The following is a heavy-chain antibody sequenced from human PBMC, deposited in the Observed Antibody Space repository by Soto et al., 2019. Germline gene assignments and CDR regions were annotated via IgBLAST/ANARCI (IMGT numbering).Heavy chain of an antibody. D-gene: IGHD5-12*01. CDR1: GFTFSSYW. Sequence: EVQLVESGGGLVQPGGSLRLSCAASGFTFSSYWMHWVRQAPGKGLVWVSRINSDGSSTSYADSVKGRFTISRDNAKNTLYLQMNSLRAEDTAVYYCARQRSGYSGYVSYYYYYYMDVWGKGTTVTVSS. CDR3: ARQRSGYSGYVSYYYYYYMDV. V-gene: IGHV3-74*01. CDR2: INSDGSST. J-gene: IGHJ6*03.